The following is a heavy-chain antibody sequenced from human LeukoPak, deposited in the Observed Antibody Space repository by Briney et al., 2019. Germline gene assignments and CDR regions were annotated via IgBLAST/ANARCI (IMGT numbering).Heavy chain of an antibody. J-gene: IGHJ4*02. V-gene: IGHV4-30-2*01. CDR1: GGSISSGGYY. CDR2: IYHSGST. CDR3: ARAPFMYYFDY. Sequence: SETLSLTCTVSGGSISSGGYYWSWIRQPPGKGLEWIGYIYHSGSTYYNPSLKSRVTISVDRSKNQFSLKLSSVTAADTAVYYCARAPFMYYFDYWGQGTLVTVSS.